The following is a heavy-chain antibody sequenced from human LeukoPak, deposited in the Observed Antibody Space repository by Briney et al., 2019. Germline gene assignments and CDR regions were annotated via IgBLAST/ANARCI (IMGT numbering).Heavy chain of an antibody. CDR2: INPNSGGT. CDR1: GYTFTSYY. CDR3: ARVLQTDDAFDI. Sequence: ASVKVSCKASGYTFTSYYMHWVRQAPGQGLEWMGWINPNSGGTNYAQKFQGRVTMTRDTSISTAYMELSRLRSDDTAVYYCARVLQTDDAFDIWGQGTMVTVSS. D-gene: IGHD1-1*01. J-gene: IGHJ3*02. V-gene: IGHV1-2*02.